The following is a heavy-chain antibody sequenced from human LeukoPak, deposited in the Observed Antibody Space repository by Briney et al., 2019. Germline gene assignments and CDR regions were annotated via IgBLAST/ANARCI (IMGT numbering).Heavy chain of an antibody. Sequence: GGSLRLSCAASGFTFDDYAMHWVRQAPGEGLEWVSGISWNSGSIGYADSVKGRFTISRDNAKNSLFLQMNSLRAEDMAVYYCAKGYSSSYTAYMDVWGKGTTVTVSS. CDR3: AKGYSSSYTAYMDV. J-gene: IGHJ6*03. CDR2: ISWNSGSI. CDR1: GFTFDDYA. D-gene: IGHD6-6*01. V-gene: IGHV3-9*03.